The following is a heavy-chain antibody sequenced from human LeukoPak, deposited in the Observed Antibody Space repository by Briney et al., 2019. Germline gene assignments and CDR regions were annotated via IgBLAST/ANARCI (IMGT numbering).Heavy chain of an antibody. CDR3: ARHGWDYPSGTYYTFDP. V-gene: IGHV4-34*01. CDR2: INHRGST. D-gene: IGHD3-10*01. J-gene: IGHJ5*02. Sequence: PSDTLSLTCAVNGGSFSRYYWSWIRQPPGKGLEWIGEINHRGSTNYNPSLKSRVTISVDTSKNQFSLRLSSVTATDTAMYYCARHGWDYPSGTYYTFDPWGQGTLVTVSS. CDR1: GGSFSRYY.